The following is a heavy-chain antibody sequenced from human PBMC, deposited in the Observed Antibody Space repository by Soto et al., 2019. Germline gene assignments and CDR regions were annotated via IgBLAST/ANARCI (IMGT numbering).Heavy chain of an antibody. CDR2: IGGNGANT. Sequence: DVQLLASGGDLVQPGGSLRLSCAASGFTFSNYAMSWVRQTAGKGMEWVSMIGGNGANTYYADSVKGRFTISRDNSKNSKYLQMNSLGLEDAAIYYCAKGLGVNFPSSRWFDPWGHGTLVTVSS. CDR1: GFTFSNYA. V-gene: IGHV3-23*01. J-gene: IGHJ5*02. CDR3: AKGLGVNFPSSRWFDP. D-gene: IGHD2-21*01.